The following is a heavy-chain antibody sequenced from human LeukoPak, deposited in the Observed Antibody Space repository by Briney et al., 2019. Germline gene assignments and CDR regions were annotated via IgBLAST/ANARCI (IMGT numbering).Heavy chain of an antibody. CDR3: AREARLKSTNGVPRPELDY. V-gene: IGHV3-30*19. CDR2: ISYDGSNK. J-gene: IGHJ4*02. Sequence: GRSLRLSCAASGFTFSSYGMHWVRQAPGKGLEWVAVISYDGSNKYYADSVKGRFTISRDNSKNTLYLQMNSLRAEDTAVYYCAREARLKSTNGVPRPELDYWGQGTLVTVSS. CDR1: GFTFSSYG. D-gene: IGHD2-8*01.